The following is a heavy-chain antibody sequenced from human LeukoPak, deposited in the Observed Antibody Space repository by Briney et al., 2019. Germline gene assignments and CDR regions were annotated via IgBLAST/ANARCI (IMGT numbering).Heavy chain of an antibody. Sequence: GGSLRLSCAASGFTFSSYAMSWVRQAPGKGLEWVSAISGSGGSTYYADSVKGRFTISRDNSKNTLYPQMNSLRAEDTAVYYCAKVPFLRFLEDFDYWGQGTLVTVSS. J-gene: IGHJ4*02. CDR3: AKVPFLRFLEDFDY. CDR2: ISGSGGST. D-gene: IGHD3-3*01. V-gene: IGHV3-23*01. CDR1: GFTFSSYA.